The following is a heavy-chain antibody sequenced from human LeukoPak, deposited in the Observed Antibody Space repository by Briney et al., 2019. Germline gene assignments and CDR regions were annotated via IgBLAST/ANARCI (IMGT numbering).Heavy chain of an antibody. CDR2: IYYSGST. Sequence: SETLSLTCTVSGGSISSSSYYWGWIRQPPGKGLEWIGSIYYSGSTYYNPSLKSRVTISVDTSKNLFSLKLSSVTAADTAVYYCARHEIIAARPGYFDLWGRGTPVTVSS. CDR1: GGSISSSSYY. CDR3: ARHEIIAARPGYFDL. D-gene: IGHD6-6*01. J-gene: IGHJ2*01. V-gene: IGHV4-39*01.